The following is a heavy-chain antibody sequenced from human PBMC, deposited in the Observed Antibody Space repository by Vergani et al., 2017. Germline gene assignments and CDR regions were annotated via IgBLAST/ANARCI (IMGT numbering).Heavy chain of an antibody. CDR3: ARLYGRDSRGNKYFDY. CDR2: IHPADSDT. CDR1: GYSFTNYW. Sequence: EVQLVQSGAEVKKPGESLKISCQISGYSFTNYWIGWVRQMPGKGLEWLGIIHPADSDTRHSPSVQGQVTISDDKSISTACLQRSSLRASDSAMYYCARLYGRDSRGNKYFDYWGQGTLVTVSS. V-gene: IGHV5-51*01. J-gene: IGHJ4*02. D-gene: IGHD3-22*01.